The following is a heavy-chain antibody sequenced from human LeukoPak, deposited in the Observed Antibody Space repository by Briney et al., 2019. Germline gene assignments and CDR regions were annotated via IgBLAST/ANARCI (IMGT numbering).Heavy chain of an antibody. D-gene: IGHD5-12*01. CDR2: IYYSGGT. CDR3: ASSEATTTPPPYGMDV. J-gene: IGHJ6*02. V-gene: IGHV4-31*03. Sequence: SETLSHTCTVSGVSISSGGYYWSWIRQYPGKGLEWIGYIYYSGGTYYNPSLKSRVTISLDTSKNQFSLKLSSVTAADTAVYYCASSEATTTPPPYGMDVWGQGTTVTVSS. CDR1: GVSISSGGYY.